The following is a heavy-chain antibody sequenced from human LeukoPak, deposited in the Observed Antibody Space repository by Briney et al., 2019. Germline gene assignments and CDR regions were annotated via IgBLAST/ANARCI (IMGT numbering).Heavy chain of an antibody. CDR3: ARVVTQHYYYYGMDV. CDR1: GGSISSYY. D-gene: IGHD5-18*01. V-gene: IGHV4-59*01. CDR2: IYYSGST. Sequence: SETLSLTCTVSGGSISSYYWSWIRQPPGKGLEWIGYIYYSGSTNYNPSLKSRVTISVDTSKNQFSLKLSSVTAADTAVYYRARVVTQHYYYYGMDVWGQGTTVTVSS. J-gene: IGHJ6*02.